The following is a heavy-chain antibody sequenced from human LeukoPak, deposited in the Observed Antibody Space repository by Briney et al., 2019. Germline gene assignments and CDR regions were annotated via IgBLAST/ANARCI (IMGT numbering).Heavy chain of an antibody. V-gene: IGHV3-7*01. D-gene: IGHD3-10*01. CDR3: ARLLRGGQDMDV. CDR2: IKQDGSEK. J-gene: IGHJ6*03. CDR1: GFSFSIYW. Sequence: GGSLRLSCAASGFSFSIYWMSWVRQAPGKGLEWVANIKQDGSEKHYVDSVKGRFTISRDNAKNSLYLQMNSLRAEDTAVYYCARLLRGGQDMDVWGKGTTVTV.